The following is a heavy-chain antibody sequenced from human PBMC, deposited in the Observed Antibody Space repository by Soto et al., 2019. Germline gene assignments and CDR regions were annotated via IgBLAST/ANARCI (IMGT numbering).Heavy chain of an antibody. D-gene: IGHD2-15*01. J-gene: IGHJ3*02. CDR3: AKDAAKYCSGGSCYRALDI. Sequence: QVQLVESGGGVVQPGRSLRLSCAASGFTFSSYGMHWVRQAPGKGLEWVAVISYDGSNKYYADSVKGRFTISRDNSKTTLYLQMNSLRAEDTAVYYCAKDAAKYCSGGSCYRALDIWGQGTMVTVSS. V-gene: IGHV3-30*18. CDR2: ISYDGSNK. CDR1: GFTFSSYG.